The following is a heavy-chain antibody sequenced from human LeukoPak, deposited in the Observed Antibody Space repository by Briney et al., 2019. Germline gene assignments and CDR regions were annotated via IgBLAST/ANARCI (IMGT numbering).Heavy chain of an antibody. CDR3: ASQLYDYPHIDAFDI. CDR1: GFTFSSYA. D-gene: IGHD3-16*01. Sequence: GGSLRLSCAASGFTFSSYAMSWVRQAPGKGLEWVSAISGSGGSTYYADSVKGRFTISRDNSKNTLYLQMNSLRAEDTAVYYCASQLYDYPHIDAFDIWGQGTMVTVSS. J-gene: IGHJ3*02. V-gene: IGHV3-23*01. CDR2: ISGSGGST.